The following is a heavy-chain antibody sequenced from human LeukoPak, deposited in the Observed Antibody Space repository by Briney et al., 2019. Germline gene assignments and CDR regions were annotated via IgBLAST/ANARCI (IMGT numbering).Heavy chain of an antibody. D-gene: IGHD3-10*01. CDR2: IYYSGST. V-gene: IGHV4-59*01. J-gene: IGHJ6*03. Sequence: SETLSLTCTVSGGSISSYYWSWIRQPPGKGLEWIGYIYYSGSTNYNPSLKSRVTISVDTSKNQFSLKLSSVTAADTAVYYCARESGRPRYYYYYYMDVWGKGTTVTVSS. CDR3: ARESGRPRYYYYYYMDV. CDR1: GGSISSYY.